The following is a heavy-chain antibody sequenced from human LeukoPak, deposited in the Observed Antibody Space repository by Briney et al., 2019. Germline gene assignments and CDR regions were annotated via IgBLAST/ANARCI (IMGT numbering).Heavy chain of an antibody. CDR2: IIPIFGTA. D-gene: IGHD3-9*01. J-gene: IGHJ3*02. Sequence: GASVKVSCKASGGTFSSYAISWVRQAPGQGLEWMGGIIPIFGTANYAQKFQGRVTITADKSTSTAYMELSSLRSEDTAVYYCARVVGRLRYFDWSNHGAFDIWGQGTMVTVSS. V-gene: IGHV1-69*06. CDR1: GGTFSSYA. CDR3: ARVVGRLRYFDWSNHGAFDI.